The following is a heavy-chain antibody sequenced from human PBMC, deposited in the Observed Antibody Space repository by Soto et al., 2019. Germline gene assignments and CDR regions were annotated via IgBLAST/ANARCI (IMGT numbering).Heavy chain of an antibody. D-gene: IGHD4-17*01. CDR1: GFTVSSNY. J-gene: IGHJ4*02. CDR3: ATGADYGDYYVADY. Sequence: PVGSLRLSCAASGFTVSSNYMSWVRQAPGKGLEWVSVIYSGGSTYYADSVKGRFTISRDNSKNTLYLQMNSLRAADTAVYYCATGADYGDYYVADYWGQGTLVTVSS. CDR2: IYSGGST. V-gene: IGHV3-53*01.